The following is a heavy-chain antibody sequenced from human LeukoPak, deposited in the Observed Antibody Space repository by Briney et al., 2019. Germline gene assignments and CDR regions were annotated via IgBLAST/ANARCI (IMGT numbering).Heavy chain of an antibody. CDR3: ARGAAAASNWFDP. CDR1: GYTFTGYY. V-gene: IGHV1-2*02. D-gene: IGHD6-13*01. Sequence: ASVKVSCKASGYTFTGYYMHWVRQAPGQGLEWMGWINPNSGDTNYAQKFQGRVTMTRDTSISTAYMELSGLRSDDTAVYYCARGAAAASNWFDPWGQGTLVTVSS. J-gene: IGHJ5*02. CDR2: INPNSGDT.